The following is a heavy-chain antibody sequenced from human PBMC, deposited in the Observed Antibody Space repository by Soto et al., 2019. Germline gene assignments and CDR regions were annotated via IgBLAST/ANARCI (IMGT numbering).Heavy chain of an antibody. CDR3: AHLYYYGSGSYWSPLGPHYFDY. Sequence: QITLKESGPTLVKPTQTLTLTCTFSGFSLSTSGVGVGWIRQPPGKALEWLALIYWDDDKRYSPSLKSRLTITKDTSKNQVVLTMTNMDPVDTTTYYCAHLYYYGSGSYWSPLGPHYFDYWGQGTLVTVSS. CDR1: GFSLSTSGVG. CDR2: IYWDDDK. V-gene: IGHV2-5*02. D-gene: IGHD3-10*01. J-gene: IGHJ4*02.